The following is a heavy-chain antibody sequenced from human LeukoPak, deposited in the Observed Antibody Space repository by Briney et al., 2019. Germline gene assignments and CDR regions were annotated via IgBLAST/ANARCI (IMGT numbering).Heavy chain of an antibody. D-gene: IGHD3-22*01. CDR1: GFTFSDYY. Sequence: GGSLRLSCAASGFTFSDYYMSWIRQAPGKGLEWVSYISSSCSTIYYADSVKGRFTISRDNAKNSLYLQMNSLRAEDTAMYYCARDREETYYYDSSGYYRSFDYWGQGTLVTVSS. J-gene: IGHJ4*02. CDR3: ARDREETYYYDSSGYYRSFDY. CDR2: ISSSCSTI. V-gene: IGHV3-11*01.